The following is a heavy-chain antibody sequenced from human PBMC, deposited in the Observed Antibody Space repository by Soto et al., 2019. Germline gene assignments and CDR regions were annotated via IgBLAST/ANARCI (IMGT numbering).Heavy chain of an antibody. CDR2: LVPQFGTP. D-gene: IGHD5-18*01. V-gene: IGHV1-69*01. CDR3: ARQNRDTPMVPFDV. J-gene: IGHJ4*02. CDR1: RGTFNRYA. Sequence: QVQLVQSGAEVKKPGSSVKVSCLASRGTFNRYAIHWVRQAPGHGLEWLGALVPQFGTPNYAQKFQDRVTIVADESTNTTSMELRGLTSDDTAVYYCARQNRDTPMVPFDVWGQGTLVTVSS.